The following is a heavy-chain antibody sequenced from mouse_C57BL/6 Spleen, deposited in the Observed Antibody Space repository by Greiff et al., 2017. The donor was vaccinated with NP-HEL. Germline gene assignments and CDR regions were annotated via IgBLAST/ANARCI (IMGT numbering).Heavy chain of an antibody. J-gene: IGHJ4*01. CDR1: GYAFSSSW. V-gene: IGHV1-82*01. D-gene: IGHD3-2*02. CDR2: IYPGDGDT. Sequence: VKLVESGPELVKPGASVKISCKASGYAFSSSWMNWVKQRPGKGLEWIGRIYPGDGDTNYNGKFKGKATLTADKSSSTAYMQLSSLTSEDSAVYFCARMRAAQALYSMDYWGQGTSVTVSS. CDR3: ARMRAAQALYSMDY.